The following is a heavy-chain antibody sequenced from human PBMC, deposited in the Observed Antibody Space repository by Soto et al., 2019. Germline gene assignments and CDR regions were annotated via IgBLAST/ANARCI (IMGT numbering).Heavy chain of an antibody. D-gene: IGHD5-12*01. V-gene: IGHV4-59*08. CDR3: ARHSGYDYIFDY. CDR2: IYYSGST. Sequence: SETLSLTCTVSGGSISSYYWSWIRQPPGKGLEWIGYIYYSGSTNYNPSLKSRVTISVDTSKNQFSLKLSSVTAADTAVYYCARHSGYDYIFDYWGQGTLVTVSS. CDR1: GGSISSYY. J-gene: IGHJ4*02.